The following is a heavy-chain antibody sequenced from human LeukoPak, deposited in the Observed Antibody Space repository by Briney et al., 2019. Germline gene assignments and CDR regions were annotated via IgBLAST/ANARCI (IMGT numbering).Heavy chain of an antibody. D-gene: IGHD3-3*01. J-gene: IGHJ4*02. CDR1: GFTFSDYW. V-gene: IGHV3-30*03. CDR3: ARDPDDFWSGSPLDY. CDR2: ISYDGSNK. Sequence: GGSLRLSCAASGFTFSDYWMSWVRQTPGKGLEWVAVISYDGSNKYYADSVKGRFTISRDNSKNTLYLQMNSLRAEDTAVYYCARDPDDFWSGSPLDYWGQGTLVTVTS.